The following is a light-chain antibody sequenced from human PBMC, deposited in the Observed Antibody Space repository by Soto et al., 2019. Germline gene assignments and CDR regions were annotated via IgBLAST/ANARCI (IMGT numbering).Light chain of an antibody. CDR2: GAS. CDR3: QQYNNWPPYT. Sequence: EIVLTQSPATLSVSPGERATLSFRASQSVSSNLAWYQQKPGQAPRLLIYGASTRASGIPARFSGSGSGTEFTLTISNIQSEDFAVYYCQQYNNWPPYTFGQGTKVDI. CDR1: QSVSSN. J-gene: IGKJ2*01. V-gene: IGKV3-15*01.